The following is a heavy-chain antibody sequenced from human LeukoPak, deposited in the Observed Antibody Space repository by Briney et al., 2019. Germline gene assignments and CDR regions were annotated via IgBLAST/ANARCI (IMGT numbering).Heavy chain of an antibody. J-gene: IGHJ3*02. D-gene: IGHD4-17*01. CDR3: ARDPNGDYIGAFDM. Sequence: GESLRLSCTASGFPFSTYAMMWVRQIPGKGLEWVSAITAGSGSALYADSVKGRFTISRDDSKHTLFLQMNSLRAEDTAVYYCARDPNGDYIGAFDMWGPGTMVTVSS. CDR2: ITAGSGSA. V-gene: IGHV3-23*01. CDR1: GFPFSTYA.